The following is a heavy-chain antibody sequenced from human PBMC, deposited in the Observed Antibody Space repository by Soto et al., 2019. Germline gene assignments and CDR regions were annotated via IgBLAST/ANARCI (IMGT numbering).Heavy chain of an antibody. CDR3: ARSSLTYFEF. CDR1: GFTFSDYY. CDR2: ISGSGSTT. Sequence: GSLRLSCTASGFTFSDYYMSWLRQAPGKGLEWLAYISGSGSTTYYTDSVKGRFAISRDNARTSLYLQINSLRVEDSAVYYCARSSLTYFEFWGQGTLVTVSS. J-gene: IGHJ4*02. V-gene: IGHV3-11*01.